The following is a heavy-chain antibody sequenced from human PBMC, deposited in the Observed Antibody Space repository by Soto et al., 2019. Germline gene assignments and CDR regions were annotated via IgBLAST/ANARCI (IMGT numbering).Heavy chain of an antibody. V-gene: IGHV4-34*01. CDR1: GGYFHDDY. CDR3: ARDPVGATHFDY. Sequence: SQTLSLTCGVYGGYFHDDYWSWIRQSPGKGLEWIGEIKRSGNTYYNPSLGSRVTMSIDTSKNQFSLKLSSVTAADTAIYYCARDPVGATHFDYWGQGAPVTVSS. CDR2: IKRSGNT. J-gene: IGHJ4*02. D-gene: IGHD1-26*01.